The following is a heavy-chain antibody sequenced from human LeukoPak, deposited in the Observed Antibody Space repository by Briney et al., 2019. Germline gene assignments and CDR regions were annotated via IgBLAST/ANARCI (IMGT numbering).Heavy chain of an antibody. CDR2: MNPNSGNT. V-gene: IGHV1-8*01. J-gene: IGHJ4*02. CDR3: ARKSYYDILTGYTYFDY. CDR1: GYTFTSYD. Sequence: GASVKVSCKASGYTFTSYDINWVRQATGQGLEWMGWMNPNSGNTGYAQKFQGRVTMTRNTSISTAYMGLSSLRSEDTAVYYCARKSYYDILTGYTYFDYWGQGTLVTVSS. D-gene: IGHD3-9*01.